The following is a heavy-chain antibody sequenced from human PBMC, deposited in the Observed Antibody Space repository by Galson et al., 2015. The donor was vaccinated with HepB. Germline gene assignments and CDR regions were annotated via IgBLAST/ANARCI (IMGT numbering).Heavy chain of an antibody. Sequence: QSGAEVKKPGESLRISCKVSGYTFTSYWIFWVRQKSGKGLEWMGRIDPSDSYTNYGPSFQGHVTISTDKSISTAYLQWSSLKASDTAMYYCASGSYWAAFDYWGQGTLVTVSS. CDR1: GYTFTSYW. D-gene: IGHD1-26*01. V-gene: IGHV5-10-1*01. CDR3: ASGSYWAAFDY. J-gene: IGHJ4*02. CDR2: IDPSDSYT.